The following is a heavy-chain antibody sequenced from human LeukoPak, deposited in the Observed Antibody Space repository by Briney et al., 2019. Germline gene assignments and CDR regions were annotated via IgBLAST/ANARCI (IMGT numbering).Heavy chain of an antibody. Sequence: GGSLRLSCAASGFTFSSYEMNWVRQAPGKGLEWVSYISSSGSTIYYADSVKGRFTISRDNAKNSLYLQMNSLRAEDTAVYYCARSGRGYSYGYRYWGQGTLVTVSS. J-gene: IGHJ4*02. CDR3: ARSGRGYSYGYRY. CDR1: GFTFSSYE. CDR2: ISSSGSTI. V-gene: IGHV3-48*03. D-gene: IGHD5-18*01.